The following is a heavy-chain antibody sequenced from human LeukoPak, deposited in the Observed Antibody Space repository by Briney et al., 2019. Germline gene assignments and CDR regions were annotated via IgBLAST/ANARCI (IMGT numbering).Heavy chain of an antibody. CDR1: GYTFTGYY. Sequence: ASVKVSCKASGYTFTGYYMHWVRQAPGQGLEWMGWINPNSGGTNYAQKFQGRVTMTRDTSISTAYMELSGLRSDDTAVYYCARDRGTTVTTYWFDPWGQGTLVTVSS. J-gene: IGHJ5*02. D-gene: IGHD4-17*01. V-gene: IGHV1-2*02. CDR3: ARDRGTTVTTYWFDP. CDR2: INPNSGGT.